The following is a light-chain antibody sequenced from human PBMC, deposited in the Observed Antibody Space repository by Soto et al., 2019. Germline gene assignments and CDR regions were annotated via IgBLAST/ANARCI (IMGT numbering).Light chain of an antibody. Sequence: EVVLTQSPGTLSLSPGETATLSCRTSQSVYNNYLAWYQQKPGQAPRLLIHGASSRATDVPDRFSASGSGTDFTLTIRRLEPEDFXVYYCQQFTFSMWTFGQGTRVEV. J-gene: IGKJ1*01. CDR1: QSVYNNY. V-gene: IGKV3-20*01. CDR3: QQFTFSMWT. CDR2: GAS.